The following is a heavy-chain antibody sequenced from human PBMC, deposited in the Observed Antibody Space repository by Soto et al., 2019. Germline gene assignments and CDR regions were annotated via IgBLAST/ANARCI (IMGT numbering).Heavy chain of an antibody. Sequence: GASVKVSCKASGYTFTSYYMHWVRQAPGQGLEWMRIINPSGGSTSYAQKFQGRVTMTRDTSTSTVYMELSSLRSEDTAVYYCASGIVGATGFDYWGQGTLVTVSS. CDR3: ASGIVGATGFDY. V-gene: IGHV1-46*01. J-gene: IGHJ4*02. CDR1: GYTFTSYY. D-gene: IGHD1-26*01. CDR2: INPSGGST.